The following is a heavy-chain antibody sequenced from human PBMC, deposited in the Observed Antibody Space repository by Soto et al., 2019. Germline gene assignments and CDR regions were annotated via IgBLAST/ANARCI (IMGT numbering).Heavy chain of an antibody. Sequence: GGSLRLSCAASGFTFSSYGMHWVRQAPGKGLEWVAVISYDGSNKYYADSVKGRFTISRDNSKNTLYLQMNSLRAEDTAVYYCAKLPLAVARPTEDYWGQGTLVTVSS. V-gene: IGHV3-30*18. J-gene: IGHJ4*02. CDR3: AKLPLAVARPTEDY. CDR1: GFTFSSYG. D-gene: IGHD6-19*01. CDR2: ISYDGSNK.